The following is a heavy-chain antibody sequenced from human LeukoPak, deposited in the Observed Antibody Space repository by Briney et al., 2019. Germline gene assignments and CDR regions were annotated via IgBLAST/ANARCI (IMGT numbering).Heavy chain of an antibody. V-gene: IGHV3-13*01. CDR2: IGTAGDT. CDR3: ARESDGYNYRVLFDY. CDR1: GFTFSSYD. J-gene: IGHJ4*02. Sequence: GGSLRLSCAASGFTFSSYDMHWVRQAPGEGLEWVSAIGTAGDTYYPGSVKGRFTISRENAKNSLYLQMNSLRAEDTAVYYCARESDGYNYRVLFDYWGQGTLVTVSS. D-gene: IGHD5-24*01.